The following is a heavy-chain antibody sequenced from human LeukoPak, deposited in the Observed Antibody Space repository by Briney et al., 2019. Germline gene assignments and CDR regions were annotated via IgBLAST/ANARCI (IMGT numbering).Heavy chain of an antibody. CDR2: ISYDGSNK. CDR1: GFTFSSYA. D-gene: IGHD3-3*01. V-gene: IGHV3-30-3*01. Sequence: GGSLRLSCAASGFTFSSYAMHWVRQAPGKGLEWVAVISYDGSNKYYADSVKGRFTISRDNSKNTLYLQMNSLRAEDTAVYYCARGGLPVRFLEWTEYYYYGMDVWGQGTTVTVSS. J-gene: IGHJ6*02. CDR3: ARGGLPVRFLEWTEYYYYGMDV.